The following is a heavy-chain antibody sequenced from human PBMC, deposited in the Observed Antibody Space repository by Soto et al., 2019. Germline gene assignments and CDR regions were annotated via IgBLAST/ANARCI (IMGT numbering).Heavy chain of an antibody. Sequence: ASVKVSCKASGYTFTSYGISWVRQAPGQGLEWMGWISAYNGNTNYAQKLQGRVTMTTETSTSTAYMELRSLRSDDTAVYYCARVSTQEYYDILTFDFDYWGQGTLVTVSS. CDR2: ISAYNGNT. J-gene: IGHJ4*02. V-gene: IGHV1-18*01. CDR1: GYTFTSYG. D-gene: IGHD3-9*01. CDR3: ARVSTQEYYDILTFDFDY.